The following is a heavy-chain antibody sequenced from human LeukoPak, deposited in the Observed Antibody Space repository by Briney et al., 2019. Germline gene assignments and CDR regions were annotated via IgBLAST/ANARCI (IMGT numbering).Heavy chain of an antibody. D-gene: IGHD3-10*01. J-gene: IGHJ4*02. CDR2: INHSGST. Sequence: SETLSLTCAVYGGSFSGYYWSWIRQPPGKGLEWIGEINHSGSTNYNPSLKSRVTISVDTSKNQFSLKLSSVTAADTAVYYCARGSDYGSGSYSYYWGQGTLVTVSS. CDR1: GGSFSGYY. CDR3: ARGSDYGSGSYSYY. V-gene: IGHV4-34*01.